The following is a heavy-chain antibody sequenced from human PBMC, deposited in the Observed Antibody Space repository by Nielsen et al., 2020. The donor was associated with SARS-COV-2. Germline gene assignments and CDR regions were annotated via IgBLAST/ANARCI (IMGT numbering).Heavy chain of an antibody. Sequence: SVKVPCKASGGTFSSYAISWVRQAPGQGLEWMGGIIPIFGTANYAQKFQGRVTITADESTSTAYMELSSLRAEDTAVYYCAREPADIVAFDYWGQGTLVTVSS. V-gene: IGHV1-69*13. CDR2: IIPIFGTA. CDR1: GGTFSSYA. CDR3: AREPADIVAFDY. J-gene: IGHJ4*02. D-gene: IGHD5-12*01.